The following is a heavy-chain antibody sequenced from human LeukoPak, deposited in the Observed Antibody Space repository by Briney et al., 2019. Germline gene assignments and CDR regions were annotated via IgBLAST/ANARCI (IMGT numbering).Heavy chain of an antibody. CDR1: GFTFSSYG. J-gene: IGHJ6*03. Sequence: GGSLRLSCAASGFTFSSYGMHWVRQAPGKGLEWVAFIRYDGSNKYYADSVKGRFTISRDNSKNTLYLQMNSLRAEDTAVYYCAREVADYYYYYMDVWGKGTTVTVSS. CDR2: IRYDGSNK. D-gene: IGHD2-15*01. CDR3: AREVADYYYYYMDV. V-gene: IGHV3-30*02.